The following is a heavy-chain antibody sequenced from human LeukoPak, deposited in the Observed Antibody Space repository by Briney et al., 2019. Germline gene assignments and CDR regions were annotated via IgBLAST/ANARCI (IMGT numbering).Heavy chain of an antibody. Sequence: PGGSDSLSCAASGFTFSSYAMSWVRQAPGKGLEWVSAISGSGGSTYYADSVKGRFTISRDNSKNTLYLQMNSLRAEDTAVYYCAKDPKDYNYMDVWGKGTTVTVSS. J-gene: IGHJ6*03. CDR3: AKDPKDYNYMDV. CDR1: GFTFSSYA. V-gene: IGHV3-23*01. CDR2: ISGSGGST.